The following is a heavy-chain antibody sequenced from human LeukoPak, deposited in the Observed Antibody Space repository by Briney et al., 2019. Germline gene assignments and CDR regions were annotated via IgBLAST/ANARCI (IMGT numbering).Heavy chain of an antibody. Sequence: SETLSLTCAVSGGSISSGGYSWSWIRQPPGKGLEWIGYIYHSGSTYYNPSLKSRVTISVDRSKNQFSLKLSSVTAADTAVYYCARGEREFDAFDIWGQGTMVTVSS. CDR2: IYHSGST. V-gene: IGHV4-30-2*01. D-gene: IGHD3-10*01. CDR3: ARGEREFDAFDI. CDR1: GGSISSGGYS. J-gene: IGHJ3*02.